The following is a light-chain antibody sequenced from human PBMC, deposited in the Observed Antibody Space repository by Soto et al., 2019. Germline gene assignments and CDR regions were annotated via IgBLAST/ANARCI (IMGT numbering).Light chain of an antibody. CDR1: SSDVGSYNL. CDR2: EGS. J-gene: IGLJ1*01. V-gene: IGLV2-23*01. CDR3: RSYARSSTFV. Sequence: QSVLTQPASVSGSPGQSITISCTGTSSDVGSYNLVSWYQQHPGKAPKLMIYEGSKRPSGVSNRFSGSKSGNTASLTISGLQVDDEADYYRRSYARSSTFVFRTGTKVTVL.